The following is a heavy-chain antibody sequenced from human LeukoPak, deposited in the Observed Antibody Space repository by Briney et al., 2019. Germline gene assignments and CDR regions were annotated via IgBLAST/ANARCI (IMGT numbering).Heavy chain of an antibody. D-gene: IGHD2-2*01. CDR2: ISYDGSNK. CDR3: ARVKCSSTSCRFYYYGMDV. J-gene: IGHJ6*02. CDR1: GFTFSSYA. Sequence: GGSLRLSCAASGFTFSSYAMHWVRQAPGKGLEWVAVISYDGSNKYYADSVKGRFTISRDNSKNTLYLQMNSLRAEDTAVYYCARVKCSSTSCRFYYYGMDVWGQGTTVTVSS. V-gene: IGHV3-30-3*01.